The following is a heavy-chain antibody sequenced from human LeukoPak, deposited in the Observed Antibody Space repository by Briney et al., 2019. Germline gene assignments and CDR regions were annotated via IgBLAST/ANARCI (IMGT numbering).Heavy chain of an antibody. D-gene: IGHD3-3*01. CDR3: AREAYYDFWSGYSEGNFYYYYMDV. J-gene: IGHJ6*03. V-gene: IGHV1-69*05. Sequence: SVKVSCKASGGTFSSYAISWVRQAPGQGLEWMGRIIPIFGTANYAQKFQARVTITTDESTSTAYMELSSLRSEDTAVYYCAREAYYDFWSGYSEGNFYYYYMDVWGKGTTVTVSS. CDR2: IIPIFGTA. CDR1: GGTFSSYA.